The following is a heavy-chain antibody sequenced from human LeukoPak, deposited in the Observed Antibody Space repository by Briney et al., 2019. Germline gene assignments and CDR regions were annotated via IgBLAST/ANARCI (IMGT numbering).Heavy chain of an antibody. D-gene: IGHD3-22*01. J-gene: IGHJ4*02. Sequence: GGSLRLSCAASGFTFSSYSMNWVRQAPGKGLEWVSSISSSSSYIYYADSVKGRFTISRDNVKNSLYLQMNSLRAEDTAVYYCARVSAGYDSSGYYYRNFDYWGQGTLVTVSS. CDR1: GFTFSSYS. CDR2: ISSSSSYI. V-gene: IGHV3-21*01. CDR3: ARVSAGYDSSGYYYRNFDY.